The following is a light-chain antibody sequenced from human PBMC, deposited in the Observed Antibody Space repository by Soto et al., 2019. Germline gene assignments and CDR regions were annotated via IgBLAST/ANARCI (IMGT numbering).Light chain of an antibody. J-gene: IGKJ2*01. Sequence: EIVMTQSPATLSVSPGERATLSCRASQSVSSNLAWYQQKPGQPPSLLIYGASARATGIPARFSGSGSGTEFTLTISNLQSEYFAVYYCQHYNNWPFTFGQGTKVDIK. CDR3: QHYNNWPFT. V-gene: IGKV3-15*01. CDR2: GAS. CDR1: QSVSSN.